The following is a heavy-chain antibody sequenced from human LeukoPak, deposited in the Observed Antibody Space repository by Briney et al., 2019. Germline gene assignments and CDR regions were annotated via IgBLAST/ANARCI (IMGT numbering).Heavy chain of an antibody. CDR3: AKDGGKVRFDY. Sequence: GGSLRLSCAASGFTFSRYSMNRVRQAPGKGLEWVSYISRSSSTIHYADSVKGRFTISRDNAKSSLFLQMNSLRPEDTAVYYCAKDGGKVRFDYWGQGTLVIVSS. J-gene: IGHJ4*02. CDR2: ISRSSSTI. V-gene: IGHV3-48*04. CDR1: GFTFSRYS.